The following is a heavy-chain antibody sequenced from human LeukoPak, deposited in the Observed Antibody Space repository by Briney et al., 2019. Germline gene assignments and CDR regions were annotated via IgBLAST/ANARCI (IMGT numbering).Heavy chain of an antibody. D-gene: IGHD1-14*01. CDR2: INPSDGST. CDR3: GRVGWAPKPQWDGFDI. Sequence: ASVKVSCKASGYSFTSSYIHWVRQAPGRGLEWVGIINPSDGSTSYAQKFQGRVITTRDTSTNTVYMELRSLSSEDTAVYYCGRVGWAPKPQWDGFDIWGQGTMVTVSS. V-gene: IGHV1-46*01. J-gene: IGHJ3*02. CDR1: GYSFTSSY.